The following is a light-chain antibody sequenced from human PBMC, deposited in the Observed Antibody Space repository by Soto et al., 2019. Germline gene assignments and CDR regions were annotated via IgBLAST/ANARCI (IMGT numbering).Light chain of an antibody. CDR1: QSISSW. CDR2: KAS. J-gene: IGKJ1*01. CDR3: QQYNSYPWT. V-gene: IGKV1-5*03. Sequence: QMTQAASALSASVGDRVTITCRASQSISSWLAWYQQKPGKAPKVVIYKASSLESGVPSRFSGSGSGTQFTLTISSLQTDDFATYYCQQYNSYPWTFGQGTKV.